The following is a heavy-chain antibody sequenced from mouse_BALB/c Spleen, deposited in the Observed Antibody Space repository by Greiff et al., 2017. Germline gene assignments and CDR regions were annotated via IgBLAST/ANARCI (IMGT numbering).Heavy chain of an antibody. Sequence: EVKLMESGGGLVQPGGSRKLSCAASGFTFSSFGMHWVRQAPEKGLEWVAYISSGSSTIYYADTVKGRFTISRDNPKNTLFLQMTSLRSEDTAMYYCARSGITVAWFAYWGQGTLVTVSA. CDR2: ISSGSSTI. V-gene: IGHV5-17*02. J-gene: IGHJ3*01. D-gene: IGHD2-4*01. CDR1: GFTFSSFG. CDR3: ARSGITVAWFAY.